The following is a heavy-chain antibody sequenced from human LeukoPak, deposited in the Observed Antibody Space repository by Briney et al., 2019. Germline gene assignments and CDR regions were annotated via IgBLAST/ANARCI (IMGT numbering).Heavy chain of an antibody. Sequence: GGSLRLSCAASGFTFSSYWMSWVRQAPGKGLEWVAIIHQDGSEKAHVDSVKGRFTISRDSAKSSLDLQMNSLRAEDTAVYYCARDTKPSDYDFWSGPPGYMDVWGKGTTVTVSS. V-gene: IGHV3-7*01. CDR3: ARDTKPSDYDFWSGPPGYMDV. D-gene: IGHD3-3*01. CDR1: GFTFSSYW. J-gene: IGHJ6*03. CDR2: IHQDGSEK.